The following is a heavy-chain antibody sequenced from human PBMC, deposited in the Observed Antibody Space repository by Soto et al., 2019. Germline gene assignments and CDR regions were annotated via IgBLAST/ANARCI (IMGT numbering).Heavy chain of an antibody. CDR1: GGTFNVYT. V-gene: IGHV1-69*02. CDR3: ALGSWSGETFEI. CDR2: IIPMLAIT. Sequence: QVQLVQSGAEVKKPGSSVKVSCKASGGTFNVYTIIWVRQAPGQGLEWMGRIIPMLAITNYAQRFQGRVTLTADTSTTTAYMELSSLTSADTAVYYCALGSWSGETFEIWGQGTVVTVSS. J-gene: IGHJ3*02. D-gene: IGHD6-13*01.